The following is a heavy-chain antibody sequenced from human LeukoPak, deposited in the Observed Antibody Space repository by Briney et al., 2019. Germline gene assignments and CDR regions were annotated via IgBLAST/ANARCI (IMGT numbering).Heavy chain of an antibody. CDR2: IYSGGST. V-gene: IGHV3-53*01. CDR3: ARDLGSSSWNDAFDI. D-gene: IGHD6-13*01. Sequence: PGGSLRLSCAASGFTFSSYAMSWVRQAPGKGLEWVSVIYSGGSTYYADSVKGRFTISRDNSKNTLYLQMNSLRAEDTAVYYCARDLGSSSWNDAFDIWGQGTMVTVSS. CDR1: GFTFSSYA. J-gene: IGHJ3*02.